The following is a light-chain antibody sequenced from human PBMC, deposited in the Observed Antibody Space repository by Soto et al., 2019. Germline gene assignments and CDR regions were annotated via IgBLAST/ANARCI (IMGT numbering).Light chain of an antibody. J-gene: IGLJ1*01. CDR2: DVS. CDR1: SSDVGGYNY. Sequence: QSALTQPASVSGSPGPSITIFCTGTSSDVGGYNYVSWYQQHPGSAPKLMIYDVSSRPSGVSNRFSGSKSGNTASLTISGLQAEDEADYYCSSYTSSFKLAVFGSGTKVTVL. CDR3: SSYTSSFKLAV. V-gene: IGLV2-14*03.